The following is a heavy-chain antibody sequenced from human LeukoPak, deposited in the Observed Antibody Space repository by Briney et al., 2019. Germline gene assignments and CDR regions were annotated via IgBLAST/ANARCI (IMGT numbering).Heavy chain of an antibody. V-gene: IGHV4-39*01. CDR1: GGSISSSSYY. D-gene: IGHD3-22*01. J-gene: IGHJ6*03. CDR2: IYYSGST. CDR3: AVYYYDSSGYSYYYYYMDV. Sequence: SETLSLTCTVSGGSISSSSYYWVWLRQPPGKGLEWFGSIYYSGSTYYNPTLKSRVTISVDTSKSQFSLKLSSVTAADTAVYYCAVYYYDSSGYSYYYYYMDVWGKGTTVTVSS.